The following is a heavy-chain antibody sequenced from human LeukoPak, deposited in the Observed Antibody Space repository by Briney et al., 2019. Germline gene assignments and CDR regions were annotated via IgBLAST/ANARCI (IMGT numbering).Heavy chain of an antibody. CDR2: ITTGDGNT. D-gene: IGHD7-27*01. CDR1: GFTFNRFW. Sequence: GGSLRLSCAASGFTFNRFWMSWVRQVPGKGLKWVSTITTGDGNTYYADSVKGRFTVSRDDSKNTLYLQMNSLRAEDTAVYYCAKDGGLWVSAHWGDSWGRGTLVTVSS. V-gene: IGHV3-23*01. J-gene: IGHJ4*02. CDR3: AKDGGLWVSAHWGDS.